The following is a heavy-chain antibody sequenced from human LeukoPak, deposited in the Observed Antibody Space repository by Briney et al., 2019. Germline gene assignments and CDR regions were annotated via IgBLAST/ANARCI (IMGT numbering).Heavy chain of an antibody. V-gene: IGHV3-9*01. CDR3: AKDPRWYSSGQYYFDY. Sequence: QPGRSLRLSCAASGFTFDDYAMHWVRQAPGKGLEWVSGISWNSGSIGYADSVKGRFTISRDNAKNSLYLQMNSLRAEDTALYYCAKDPRWYSSGQYYFDYWGQGTLVTVSS. CDR1: GFTFDDYA. J-gene: IGHJ4*02. D-gene: IGHD6-19*01. CDR2: ISWNSGSI.